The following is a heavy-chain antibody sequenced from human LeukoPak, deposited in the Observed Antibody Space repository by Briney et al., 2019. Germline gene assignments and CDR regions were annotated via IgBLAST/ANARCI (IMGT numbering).Heavy chain of an antibody. D-gene: IGHD3-22*01. J-gene: IGHJ3*02. CDR3: ARVAVSRQYYYDSSGYYHSGAFDI. CDR2: IYYSGST. Sequence: SETLSLTCTVSGGSISSGGYYWSWIRQHPGKGLEWIGYIYYSGSTYYNPSLKSRVTISVYTSKNQFSLKLSSVTAADTAVYYCARVAVSRQYYYDSSGYYHSGAFDIWGQGKMVTVSS. V-gene: IGHV4-31*03. CDR1: GGSISSGGYY.